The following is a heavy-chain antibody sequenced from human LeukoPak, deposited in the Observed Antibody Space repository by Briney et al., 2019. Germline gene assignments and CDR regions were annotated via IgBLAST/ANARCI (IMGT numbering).Heavy chain of an antibody. Sequence: GGSLRLSCAASGFTFTTYAMSWVRQAPGKGLEWVSSISAGDSTYYADSVKGRFTISRDNSKTTVYLQMNSLRAEDTALYYCAKGGNYGAFDIWGQGTMVTVSS. CDR3: AKGGNYGAFDI. D-gene: IGHD3-16*01. V-gene: IGHV3-23*01. CDR1: GFTFTTYA. CDR2: ISAGDST. J-gene: IGHJ3*02.